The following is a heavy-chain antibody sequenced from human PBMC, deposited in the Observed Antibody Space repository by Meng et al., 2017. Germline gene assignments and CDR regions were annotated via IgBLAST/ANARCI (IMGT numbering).Heavy chain of an antibody. D-gene: IGHD3-10*02. J-gene: IGHJ4*02. CDR1: ADTVSSDSSA. CDR3: ASGWSMFQT. CDR2: TYYRSKWYN. V-gene: IGHV6-1*01. Sequence: QLRQPGPGRMKPSQPFSLPCAISADTVSSDSSAWNWIRQSPSRGLEWLGRTYYRSKWYNDFAVSVKSRIIINPDTSKNHFSLQLNSVTPEDTAVYYCASGWSMFQTWGQGTLVTVSS.